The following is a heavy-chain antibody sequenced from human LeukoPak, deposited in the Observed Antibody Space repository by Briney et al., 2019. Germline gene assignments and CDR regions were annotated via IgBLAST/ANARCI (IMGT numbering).Heavy chain of an antibody. CDR3: ARGLDGGIPDY. Sequence: GESLRLSCAASGFTVNNNYMTWVRQAPGKGLEWVSVIYSGGSTYYADSVKGRFTISRDNSKNTLYLQMNSLRAEDTAVYYCARGLDGGIPDYWGQGTLVTVSS. D-gene: IGHD3-16*01. CDR2: IYSGGST. J-gene: IGHJ4*02. CDR1: GFTVNNNY. V-gene: IGHV3-66*01.